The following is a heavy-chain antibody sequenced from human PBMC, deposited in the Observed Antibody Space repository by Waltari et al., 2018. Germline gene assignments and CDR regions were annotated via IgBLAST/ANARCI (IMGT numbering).Heavy chain of an antibody. V-gene: IGHV3-7*01. CDR1: GFTFSSYW. J-gene: IGHJ4*02. CDR3: ARGGFGKTLAY. CDR2: IKQDGSEK. Sequence: EVPLVESGGGVVHQGASLRLSCAASGFTFSSYWMSWVRQAPGKGLEWVANIKQDGSEKYYVDSVKGRFTISRDNAKNSLYLQMNSLRAEDTAVYYCARGGFGKTLAYWGQGTLVTVSS. D-gene: IGHD3-10*01.